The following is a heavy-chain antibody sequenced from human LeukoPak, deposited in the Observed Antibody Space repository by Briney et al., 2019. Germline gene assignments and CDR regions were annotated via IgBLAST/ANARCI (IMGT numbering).Heavy chain of an antibody. D-gene: IGHD2-15*01. Sequence: ASVKVSCKASGYTFTGYYMHWVRQAPGQGLEWMGWINPNSGGTNYAQKFQGRVTMPRDTSISTAYMELSRLRSDDTAVYYCARGYCSGGSCDNFDYWGKGTLVPSPQ. CDR3: ARGYCSGGSCDNFDY. V-gene: IGHV1-2*02. CDR2: INPNSGGT. CDR1: GYTFTGYY. J-gene: IGHJ4*02.